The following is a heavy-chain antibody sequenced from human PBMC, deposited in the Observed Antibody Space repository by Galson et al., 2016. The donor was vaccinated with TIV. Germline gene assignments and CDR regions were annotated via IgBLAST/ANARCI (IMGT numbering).Heavy chain of an antibody. Sequence: SLRLSCAASGFTFDDYAMHWVRQAPGKGLEWVSGISWNRGNIGYADSVKGRFTIFRDNAKNSLYLQMNSLRPEDTALYYCVKDTWRGCANTNCYTYNYYFYAMDVWGQGTTVTVSS. D-gene: IGHD2-2*01. V-gene: IGHV3-9*01. CDR1: GFTFDDYA. J-gene: IGHJ6*02. CDR3: VKDTWRGCANTNCYTYNYYFYAMDV. CDR2: ISWNRGNI.